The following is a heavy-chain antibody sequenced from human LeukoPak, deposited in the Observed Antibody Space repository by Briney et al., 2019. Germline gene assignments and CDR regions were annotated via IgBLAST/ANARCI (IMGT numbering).Heavy chain of an antibody. CDR2: IDWDDDK. V-gene: IGHV2-70*11. CDR3: ARMSRLLWFGELSSTYYYYYYMDV. D-gene: IGHD3-10*01. CDR1: GVSISRGGYS. Sequence: TLSLTCAVSGVSISRGGYSWTWIRQPPGKALEWLARIDWDDDKYYSTSLKTRLTISKDTSKNQVVLTMTNMDPVDTATYYCARMSRLLWFGELSSTYYYYYYMDVWGKGTTVTVSS. J-gene: IGHJ6*03.